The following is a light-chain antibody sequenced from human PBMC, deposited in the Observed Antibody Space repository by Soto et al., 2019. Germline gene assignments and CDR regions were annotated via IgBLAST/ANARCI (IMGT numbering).Light chain of an antibody. J-gene: IGLJ1*01. CDR3: SSCTSSSTLYV. CDR2: EVS. CDR1: SSDVGGYNY. V-gene: IGLV2-14*01. Sequence: QSALAQPASVSGSPGQPITISCTGTSSDVGGYNYVSWYQQHPGKAPKLMIYEVSNRPSGVSNRFSCSKSGNTASLTISGLQAEDEADYYCSSCTSSSTLYVFGTGTKVTVL.